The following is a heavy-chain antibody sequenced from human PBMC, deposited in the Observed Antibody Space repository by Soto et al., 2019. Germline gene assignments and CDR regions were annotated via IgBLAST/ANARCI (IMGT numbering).Heavy chain of an antibody. CDR2: IYYSGST. CDR1: GGSISGYY. V-gene: IGHV4-59*01. J-gene: IGHJ4*02. D-gene: IGHD2-15*01. Sequence: QVQLQESGPGLVKPSETLSLTCSVSGGSISGYYWSWIRQTPEKGLEWIGYIYYSGSTNYHPSLKSRVTMLIDMSKNQFSLKLTSVSAADTAVYYCAAAPRYWGQGILVTVSS. CDR3: AAAPRY.